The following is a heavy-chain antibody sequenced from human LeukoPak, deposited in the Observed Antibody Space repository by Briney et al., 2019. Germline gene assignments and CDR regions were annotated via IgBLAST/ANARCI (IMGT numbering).Heavy chain of an antibody. CDR3: ARDLEVAGVYFDN. Sequence: GGSLRLSCAASGFTFSSYEMNWVRQAPGKGLEWISCISSSGSNIYYADSVKGRFTISRDNAKNSLYLQMNSLRAEDTAVYYCARDLEVAGVYFDNWGQGTLVTVSS. V-gene: IGHV3-48*03. J-gene: IGHJ4*02. CDR1: GFTFSSYE. D-gene: IGHD3-16*01. CDR2: ISSSGSNI.